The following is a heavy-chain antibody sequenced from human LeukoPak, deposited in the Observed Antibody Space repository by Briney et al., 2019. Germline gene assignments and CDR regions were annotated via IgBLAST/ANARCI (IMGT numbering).Heavy chain of an antibody. J-gene: IGHJ4*02. CDR1: GFTFSSYS. V-gene: IGHV3-21*01. CDR3: ARDRAARA. CDR2: ISSNSSYI. D-gene: IGHD6-6*01. Sequence: GGSLRLSCAASGFTFSSYSMNWVRQAPGKGLEWVSSISSNSSYIYYADSVKGRFTISRDNAKNSLYLQMNSLRAEDTAVYYCARDRAARAWGQGTLVTVSS.